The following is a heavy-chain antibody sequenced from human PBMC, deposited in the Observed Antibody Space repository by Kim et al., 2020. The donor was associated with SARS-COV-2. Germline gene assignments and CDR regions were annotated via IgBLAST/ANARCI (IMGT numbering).Heavy chain of an antibody. Sequence: GESLKISCKGSGYSFTSYWISWVRQMPGKGLEWMGRIDPSHSYTNYSPSFQGHVTISADKSISTAYLQWSSLKASDTAMYYCARLPPTPYYDILTGYLNWFDPWGQGTLVTVSS. CDR2: IDPSHSYT. J-gene: IGHJ5*02. V-gene: IGHV5-10-1*01. D-gene: IGHD3-9*01. CDR1: GYSFTSYW. CDR3: ARLPPTPYYDILTGYLNWFDP.